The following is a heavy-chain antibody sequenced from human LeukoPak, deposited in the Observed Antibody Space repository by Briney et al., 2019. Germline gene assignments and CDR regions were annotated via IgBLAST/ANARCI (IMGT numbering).Heavy chain of an antibody. CDR2: ISDDGSNK. V-gene: IGHV3-30*18. D-gene: IGHD6-13*01. Sequence: GGSLRLSCAASGFTFRSYGMNWVRQAPGKGLEWVAVISDDGSNKYYADSVKGRFTISRDNSKNTLYLQMNSPRAEDTAVYYCAKPSSWYQYYFDYWGQGTLVTVSS. CDR3: AKPSSWYQYYFDY. J-gene: IGHJ4*02. CDR1: GFTFRSYG.